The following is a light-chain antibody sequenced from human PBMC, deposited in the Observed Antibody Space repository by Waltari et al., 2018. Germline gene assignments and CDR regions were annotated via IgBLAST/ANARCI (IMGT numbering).Light chain of an antibody. J-gene: IGLJ1*01. CDR2: SNN. Sequence: QSVLTQPPSASGAPGQRVTIPCSGSSSTIGSNTVHWYQQLPGTAPKLLMYSNNKRPSGVPDRFSGSKSGTSASLAISGLQSEDEADYYCAAWDDSLNAYVFGDGTKVTVL. V-gene: IGLV1-44*01. CDR3: AAWDDSLNAYV. CDR1: SSTIGSNT.